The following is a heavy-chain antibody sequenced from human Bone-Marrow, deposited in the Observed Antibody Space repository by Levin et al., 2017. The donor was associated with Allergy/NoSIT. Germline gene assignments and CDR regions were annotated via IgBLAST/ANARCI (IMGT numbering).Heavy chain of an antibody. D-gene: IGHD2-8*01. Sequence: GGSLRLSCAASGFTFSSYGMHWVRQAPGKGLEWVAVISYDGSNKYYADAVKGRFTISRNNSKNTLYLQMNSLRAEDTAVYYCAKVYCTNGVCYKIAFDIWGQGTMVTVSS. J-gene: IGHJ3*02. CDR2: ISYDGSNK. V-gene: IGHV3-30*18. CDR1: GFTFSSYG. CDR3: AKVYCTNGVCYKIAFDI.